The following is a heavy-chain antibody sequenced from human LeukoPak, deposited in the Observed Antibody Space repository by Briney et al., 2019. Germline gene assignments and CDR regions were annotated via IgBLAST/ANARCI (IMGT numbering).Heavy chain of an antibody. J-gene: IGHJ3*02. D-gene: IGHD6-6*01. CDR2: INAGNGNT. V-gene: IGHV1-3*01. CDR1: GYTFTRYA. CDR3: ASSSSPSGYDAFDI. Sequence: ASVKVSCKASGYTFTRYAMHWVRQAPGQRLEWMGWINAGNGNTKYSQKFQGRVTITRDTSASTAYMELSSLRSEDTAVYYCASSSSPSGYDAFDIWGQGTMVTVSS.